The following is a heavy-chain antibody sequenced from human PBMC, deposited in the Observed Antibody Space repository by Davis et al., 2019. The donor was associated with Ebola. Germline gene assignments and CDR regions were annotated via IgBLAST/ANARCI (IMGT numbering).Heavy chain of an antibody. CDR2: INSDGSIT. Sequence: HTGGSLRLSCATSGFTVNSNYMSWVRQAPGKGPVCVSHINSDGSITEYADSVKGRFTVSRDNAKNTLYLQMNSLRAEDTAMYYCLTDAFDIWGLGTVVTVSS. J-gene: IGHJ3*02. CDR3: LTDAFDI. CDR1: GFTVNSNY. V-gene: IGHV3-74*03.